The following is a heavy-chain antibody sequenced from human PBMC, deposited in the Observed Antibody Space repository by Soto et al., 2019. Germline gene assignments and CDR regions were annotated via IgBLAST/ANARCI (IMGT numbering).Heavy chain of an antibody. J-gene: IGHJ4*02. V-gene: IGHV1-69*01. D-gene: IGHD4-17*01. CDR2: VIPMYDTR. Sequence: QVQLVQSGAEVKEPGSSVKVSCKASGGTFNDFVITWVRQAPGQGLEWMGGVIPMYDTRDYGQRFQGRVTITADESTSTVYMELSSLRSEDTAIYYCARVSHGDYGLNYWGQGTLLTVSS. CDR1: GGTFNDFV. CDR3: ARVSHGDYGLNY.